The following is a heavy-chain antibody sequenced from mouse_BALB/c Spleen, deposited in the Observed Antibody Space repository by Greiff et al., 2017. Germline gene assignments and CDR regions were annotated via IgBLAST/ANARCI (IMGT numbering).Heavy chain of an antibody. CDR2: INPSNGGT. Sequence: VQLQQSGAELVKPGASVKLSCKASGYTFTSYYMYWVKQRPGQGLEWIGEINPSNGGTNFNEKFKSKATLTVDKSSSTAYMQLSSLTSEDSAVYYCTRRGLYYDYDWFAYWGQGTLVTVSA. J-gene: IGHJ3*01. CDR3: TRRGLYYDYDWFAY. V-gene: IGHV1S81*02. D-gene: IGHD2-4*01. CDR1: GYTFTSYY.